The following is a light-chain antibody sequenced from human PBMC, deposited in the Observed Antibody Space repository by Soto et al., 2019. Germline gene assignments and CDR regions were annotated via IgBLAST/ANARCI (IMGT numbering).Light chain of an antibody. J-gene: IGLJ1*01. V-gene: IGLV2-8*01. CDR1: SSDVGAYDY. Sequence: QSALTQPPYASGSPGQSVTISCTGTSSDVGAYDYVSWYQQHPGKAPKLMIYEINKRPSGVPDRFSGSKSGNTASLTVSGLHAEDEADYYCSSFAGINNFPYGFGTGTQVTVL. CDR2: EIN. CDR3: SSFAGINNFPYG.